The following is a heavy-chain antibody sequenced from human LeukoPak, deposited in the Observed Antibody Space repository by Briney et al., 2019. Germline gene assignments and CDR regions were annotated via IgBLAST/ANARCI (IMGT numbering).Heavy chain of an antibody. Sequence: GGSLRLSCAVAGITLSNYGMSWVRQAPGKGLEWVSGISGSGGNTYYADSVKGRFTISRDNSKNTLYLQMTSLRAEEMGVYFCAKRGVVIRVILVGFHKEAYYFDSWGQGALVTVSS. CDR3: AKRGVVIRVILVGFHKEAYYFDS. CDR1: GITLSNYG. V-gene: IGHV3-23*01. J-gene: IGHJ4*02. CDR2: ISGSGGNT. D-gene: IGHD3-10*01.